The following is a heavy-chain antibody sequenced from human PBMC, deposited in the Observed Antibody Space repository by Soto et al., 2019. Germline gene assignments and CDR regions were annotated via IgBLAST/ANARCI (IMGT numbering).Heavy chain of an antibody. Sequence: PGGSLRLSCAASGFTFSNAWMSWVRQAPGKGLEWVGRIKSKTDGGTTDYAAPVKGRFTISRDDSKNTLYLQMNSLKTEDTAVYYCTTDQAPRITIFGVVTPPDWFDPWGQGTLVTVSS. CDR3: TTDQAPRITIFGVVTPPDWFDP. V-gene: IGHV3-15*01. J-gene: IGHJ5*02. D-gene: IGHD3-3*01. CDR2: IKSKTDGGTT. CDR1: GFTFSNAW.